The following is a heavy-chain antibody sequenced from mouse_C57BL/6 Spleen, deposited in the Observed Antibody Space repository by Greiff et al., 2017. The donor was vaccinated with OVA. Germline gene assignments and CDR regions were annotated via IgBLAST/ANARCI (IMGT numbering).Heavy chain of an antibody. D-gene: IGHD1-1*01. CDR3: ARKGGFYYGPRYFDV. J-gene: IGHJ1*03. Sequence: QVQLQQPGAELVRPGTSVKLSCKASGYTFTSYWMHWVKQRPGQGLEWIGVIDPSDSYTNYNQKFKGKATLTVDTSSSTAYMQLSSLTSEDSAVYYCARKGGFYYGPRYFDVWGTGTTVTVSS. V-gene: IGHV1-59*01. CDR1: GYTFTSYW. CDR2: IDPSDSYT.